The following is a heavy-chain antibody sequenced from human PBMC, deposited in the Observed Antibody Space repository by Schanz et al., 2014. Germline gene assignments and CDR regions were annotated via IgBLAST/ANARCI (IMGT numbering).Heavy chain of an antibody. CDR2: TYSGGST. V-gene: IGHV3-66*01. CDR3: ARGRTFDY. CDR1: GFTVSSNY. Sequence: VQLVESGGGLAQPGGSLRLSCAASGFTVSSNYMSWVRQAPGKGLEWVSITYSGGSTYYADSVKGRFTISRDNSKNTLYLLMNSLRAEDTAVYYCARGRTFDYWGQGTLVTVSS. J-gene: IGHJ4*02.